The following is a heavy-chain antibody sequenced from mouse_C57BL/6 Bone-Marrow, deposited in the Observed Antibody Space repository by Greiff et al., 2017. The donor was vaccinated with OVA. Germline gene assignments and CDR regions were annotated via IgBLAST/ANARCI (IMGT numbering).Heavy chain of an antibody. Sequence: EVQLQQSGPELVKPGASVKISCKASGYTFTDYYMNWVKQSHGKSLEWIGDINPNNGGTSYNQKFKGKATLTVDKSSSTAYMELRSLTSEDSAVYYCAREGAYYSNQAWFAYWGQGTLVTVSA. D-gene: IGHD2-5*01. CDR1: GYTFTDYY. V-gene: IGHV1-26*01. J-gene: IGHJ3*01. CDR3: AREGAYYSNQAWFAY. CDR2: INPNNGGT.